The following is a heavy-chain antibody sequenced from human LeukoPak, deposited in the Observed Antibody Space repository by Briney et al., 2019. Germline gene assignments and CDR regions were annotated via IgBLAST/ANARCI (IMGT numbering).Heavy chain of an antibody. D-gene: IGHD2-2*01. CDR2: INHSGST. J-gene: IGHJ4*02. CDR1: GGSFSGYY. V-gene: IGHV4-34*01. CDR3: ARHKRRANGYCSSTSCYGSRFDY. Sequence: SETLSLTCAVYGGSFSGYYWSWIRQPPGKVLEWIGEINHSGSTNYNPSLKSRVTISVDTSKNQFSLKLSSVTAADTAVYYCARHKRRANGYCSSTSCYGSRFDYWGQGTLVTVSS.